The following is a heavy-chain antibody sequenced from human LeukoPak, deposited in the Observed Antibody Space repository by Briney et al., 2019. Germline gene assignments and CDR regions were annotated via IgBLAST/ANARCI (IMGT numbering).Heavy chain of an antibody. J-gene: IGHJ4*02. V-gene: IGHV3-7*01. CDR3: ARDFSDYYGSGSRNDY. CDR1: GFTFSSYW. Sequence: PGGSLRLSCAASGFTFSSYWMSWVRQAPGKGLEWVANIKQDGSEKYYVDSVKGRLTISRDNAKNSLYLQMNSLRAEDTAVYYCARDFSDYYGSGSRNDYWGQGTLVTVSS. D-gene: IGHD3-10*01. CDR2: IKQDGSEK.